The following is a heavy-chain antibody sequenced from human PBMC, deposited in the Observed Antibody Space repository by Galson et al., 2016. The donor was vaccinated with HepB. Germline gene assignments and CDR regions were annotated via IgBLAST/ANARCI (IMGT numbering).Heavy chain of an antibody. J-gene: IGHJ5*02. V-gene: IGHV4-34*01. CDR2: INYAGST. D-gene: IGHD2-15*01. Sequence: SETLSLTCGVDGGSFNDHYWSWIRQPPGKGLEWIGEINYAGSTKYNPSLKSRVTLSVDTSKNQFSLELTSMTAADTAVYYCAGVVVAATNWFDPWGQGTLVTVSS. CDR1: GGSFNDHY. CDR3: AGVVVAATNWFDP.